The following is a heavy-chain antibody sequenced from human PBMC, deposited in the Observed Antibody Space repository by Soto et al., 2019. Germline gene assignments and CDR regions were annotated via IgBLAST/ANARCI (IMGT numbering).Heavy chain of an antibody. CDR1: GFTFRTYA. D-gene: IGHD3-16*02. Sequence: RRLSCAASGFTFRTYAMTWFRQAPGKGLEWVSAISGSDGTFYANSVKGRFTISRDNSRSTVYLQMHSLRAEDSAIYYCAKEKDFDFNWGSDRYTSHYWGRGTLVTIYS. CDR2: ISGSDGT. V-gene: IGHV3-23*01. J-gene: IGHJ4*02. CDR3: AKEKDFDFNWGSDRYTSHY.